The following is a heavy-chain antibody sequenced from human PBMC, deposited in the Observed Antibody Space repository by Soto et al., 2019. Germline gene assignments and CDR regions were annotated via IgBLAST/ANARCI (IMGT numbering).Heavy chain of an antibody. D-gene: IGHD5-18*01. CDR2: IYYSGST. Sequence: PSVTLSLTCTVAGGYIISYDWSWIRQHPGKGLEWIGYIYYSGSTNYNPSLKSRVTISVDTSKNQFSLKLTSVTAADTAVYYCARDNGYSYGYNLDHWGQGTLVTVSS. CDR3: ARDNGYSYGYNLDH. V-gene: IGHV4-59*01. J-gene: IGHJ4*02. CDR1: GGYIISYD.